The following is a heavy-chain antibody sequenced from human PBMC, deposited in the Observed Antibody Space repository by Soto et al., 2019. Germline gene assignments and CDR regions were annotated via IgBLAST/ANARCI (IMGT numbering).Heavy chain of an antibody. CDR1: GGTFSSYT. V-gene: IGHV1-69*02. D-gene: IGHD3-10*01. J-gene: IGHJ5*02. CDR3: ARARGSGSYPNWFDP. Sequence: QVQLVQSGAEVKKPGSSVKVSCKASGGTFSSYTISWVRQAPGQGLEWMGRIIPILGIANYAQKFQGRVTITAYKSTSTAYMELSSLRSEDTAVYYCARARGSGSYPNWFDPWGQGTLVTVSS. CDR2: IIPILGIA.